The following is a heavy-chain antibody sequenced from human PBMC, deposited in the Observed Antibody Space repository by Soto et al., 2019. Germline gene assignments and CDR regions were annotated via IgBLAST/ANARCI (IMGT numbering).Heavy chain of an antibody. CDR3: AREVVTETTLGYFDF. Sequence: QVHLVQSGAEVKKSGSSVRVSCTASGGTFTNDAISWVRQAPGQGLEWLGRIIPFFGTPDSSQSFKGRLTITADESTGTDYMDLRSLRSDYTAVYYCAREVVTETTLGYFDFWGHGNLVTVSS. CDR1: GGTFTNDA. V-gene: IGHV1-69*01. CDR2: IIPFFGTP. D-gene: IGHD2-21*02. J-gene: IGHJ4*01.